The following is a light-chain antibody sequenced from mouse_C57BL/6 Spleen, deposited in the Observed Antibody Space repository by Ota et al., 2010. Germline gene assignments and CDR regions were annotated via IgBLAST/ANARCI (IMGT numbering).Light chain of an antibody. V-gene: IGKV12-44*01. CDR1: ENIYSY. CDR2: NAK. J-gene: IGKJ4*01. Sequence: DIQMTQSPAPLSASVGETVTITCRASENIYSYLAWYQQKQGKSPQLLVYNAKTLAEGVPSRFSGSGSGSQFSLKINSLQPEDFGSYYCQHHYSTPFTFGSGTKLEVK. CDR3: QHHYSTPFT.